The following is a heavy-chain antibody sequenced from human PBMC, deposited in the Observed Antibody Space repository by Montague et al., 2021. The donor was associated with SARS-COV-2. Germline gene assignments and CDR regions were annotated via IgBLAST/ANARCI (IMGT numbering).Heavy chain of an antibody. J-gene: IGHJ4*02. D-gene: IGHD3-22*01. V-gene: IGHV6-1*01. Sequence: CAISGDSVGSERASCGWVGQSSSLGFRQQGMTYYRFKWSNDYALSVKSRITINPDTSKNHFSLQLNSVTPEDTAIYYCARGVYYDGSGYYSFDYWGQGTLVTVSS. CDR1: GDSVGSERAS. CDR3: ARGVYYDGSGYYSFDY. CDR2: TYYRFKWSN.